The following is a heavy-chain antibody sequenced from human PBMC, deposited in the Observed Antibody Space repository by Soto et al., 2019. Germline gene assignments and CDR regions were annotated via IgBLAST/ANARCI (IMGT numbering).Heavy chain of an antibody. D-gene: IGHD3-10*01. Sequence: SETLSLTCAFYGGSFDDFYWSWVRQSPGKGLEWIGEISHDGGTNYSPSLASRISISADTSKNQFSLHLKSVTAADTGLYYCARGQLVWYGDLTPYYRDMDVWGQGTTVTV. J-gene: IGHJ6*02. CDR3: ARGQLVWYGDLTPYYRDMDV. CDR1: GGSFDDFY. V-gene: IGHV4-34*01. CDR2: ISHDGGT.